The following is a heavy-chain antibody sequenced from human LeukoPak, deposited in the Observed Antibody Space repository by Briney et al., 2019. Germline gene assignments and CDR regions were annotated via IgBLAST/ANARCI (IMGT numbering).Heavy chain of an antibody. Sequence: ASVKVSCKASGYTFTSYDINWVRQATGQGLEWMGWMNPNSGNTGYAQKFQGRVTMTRNTSISTAYMELSSLRSEDTAVYYCARTYYDILTGYLGFDPWGQGTLDTVSS. CDR1: GYTFTSYD. V-gene: IGHV1-8*01. CDR3: ARTYYDILTGYLGFDP. J-gene: IGHJ5*02. D-gene: IGHD3-9*01. CDR2: MNPNSGNT.